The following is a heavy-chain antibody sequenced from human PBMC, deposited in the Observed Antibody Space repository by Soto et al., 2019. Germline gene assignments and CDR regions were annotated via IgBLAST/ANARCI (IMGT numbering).Heavy chain of an antibody. CDR1: GFTVSYNY. J-gene: IGHJ4*02. CDR2: TYDSGTT. D-gene: IGHD3-3*01. V-gene: IGHV3-53*01. CDR3: ARESDSWGGYLGY. Sequence: WGSLRVSWVSSGFTVSYNYLTWVRQAPGTGLEWVSVTYDSGTTYYADSVKGRFTVSRDNSKNTLSLQMNSLRAEDTAVYHCARESDSWGGYLGYWGQGTLVTVSS.